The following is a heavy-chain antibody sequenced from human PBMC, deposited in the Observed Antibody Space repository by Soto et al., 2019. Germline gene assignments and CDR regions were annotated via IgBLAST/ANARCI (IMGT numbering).Heavy chain of an antibody. Sequence: PGGSLRLSCAASGFTFSSYSMNWVRQAPGKGLEGGSSISSSSSYIYYADSVKGRFTISRDNAKNSLYLQMNSLRAEDTAVYYCPRDGGSDDFWSGPLPHFDYWGQGTLVTASS. V-gene: IGHV3-21*01. CDR2: ISSSSSYI. D-gene: IGHD3-3*01. CDR1: GFTFSSYS. J-gene: IGHJ4*02. CDR3: PRDGGSDDFWSGPLPHFDY.